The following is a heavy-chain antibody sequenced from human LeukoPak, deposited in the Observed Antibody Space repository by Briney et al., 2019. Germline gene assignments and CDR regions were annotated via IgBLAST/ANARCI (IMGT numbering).Heavy chain of an antibody. CDR2: ISFSVANT. CDR1: GFAFKTYA. V-gene: IGHV3-23*01. Sequence: GGSLRLSCAASGFAFKTYAMSWVRQAPGKGLEWVSTISFSVANTYSADPVKGRFTISRDNSKNTLYLQMNSLRGDDTAVYYCAKDFGASGYSSFGSWGQGTLVTVSS. D-gene: IGHD5-18*01. J-gene: IGHJ5*01. CDR3: AKDFGASGYSSFGS.